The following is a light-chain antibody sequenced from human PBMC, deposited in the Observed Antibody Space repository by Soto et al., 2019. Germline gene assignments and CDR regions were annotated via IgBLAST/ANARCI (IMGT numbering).Light chain of an antibody. V-gene: IGLV2-14*03. Sequence: QSVLTQPASVSGSPGQSITISCTGTSSDIGGYTYVSWYQQHPGKAPKLIIYDVSNRPSGVSNRFSGSKSGNTASLAISGLQAEDEADYYCSSYTSSKTLVFGGGTKLTVL. CDR1: SSDIGGYTY. CDR2: DVS. J-gene: IGLJ2*01. CDR3: SSYTSSKTLV.